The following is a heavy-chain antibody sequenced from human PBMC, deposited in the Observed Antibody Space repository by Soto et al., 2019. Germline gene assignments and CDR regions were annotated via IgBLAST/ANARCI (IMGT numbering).Heavy chain of an antibody. CDR1: GFICSSYD. CDR2: ILVDGRT. CDR3: AKATATGGGAFDI. Sequence: GALRLSCAASGFICSSYDMSWVRQAPGKGLEWVSTILVDGRTFYVDSVKGRFTISRDNSKNTVYLQMNSLTAGDTALYCCAKATATGGGAFDICGQGXMVTVSS. D-gene: IGHD2-8*02. J-gene: IGHJ3*02. V-gene: IGHV3-23*01.